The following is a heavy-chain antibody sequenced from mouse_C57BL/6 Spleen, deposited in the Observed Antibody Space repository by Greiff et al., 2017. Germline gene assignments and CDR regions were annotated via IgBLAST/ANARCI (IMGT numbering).Heavy chain of an antibody. Sequence: QVQLQQSGAELVKPGASVKISCKASGYAFSSYWMNWVKQRPGKGLEWIGQIYPGDGDTNYNGKFKGKATLTADKSSSTAYMQRSSLTSEDSAVYFCARSPITTVVAKDYWGQGTTLTVSS. CDR1: GYAFSSYW. CDR3: ARSPITTVVAKDY. CDR2: IYPGDGDT. V-gene: IGHV1-80*01. D-gene: IGHD1-1*01. J-gene: IGHJ2*01.